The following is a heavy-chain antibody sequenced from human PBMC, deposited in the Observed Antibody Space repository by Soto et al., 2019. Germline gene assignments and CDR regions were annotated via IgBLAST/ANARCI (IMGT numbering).Heavy chain of an antibody. CDR1: GFTFSSLA. V-gene: IGHV3-23*01. D-gene: IGHD4-17*01. J-gene: IGHJ6*02. CDR2: ISGSGGST. CDR3: AKEPKGDYHLYYYYGMDV. Sequence: SGGSLRLSCAASGFTFSSLAMSWVRQAPGKGLEWVSAISGSGGSTYYADSVKGRFTISRDNSKNTLYLQMNSLRAEDTAVYYCAKEPKGDYHLYYYYGMDVWGQGTTVTVSS.